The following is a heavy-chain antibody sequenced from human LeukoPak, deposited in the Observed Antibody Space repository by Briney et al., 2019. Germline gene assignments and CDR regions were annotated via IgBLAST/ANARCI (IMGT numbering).Heavy chain of an antibody. CDR1: GFTFRSYG. CDR3: ARDRAAAMEYYYMDV. D-gene: IGHD2-2*01. V-gene: IGHV3-33*01. Sequence: GRSLRLSCAASGFTFRSYGMHWVRQAPGEGLEWVAVIWYDESNKNYADSVKGRFTISRDDSKNTLYLQMNSLRAEDTAVYYCARDRAAAMEYYYMDVWGKGTTVTVSS. CDR2: IWYDESNK. J-gene: IGHJ6*03.